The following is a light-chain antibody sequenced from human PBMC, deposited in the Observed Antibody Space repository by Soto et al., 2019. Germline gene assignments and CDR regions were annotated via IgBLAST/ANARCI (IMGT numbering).Light chain of an antibody. CDR2: GAS. Sequence: EIVLTQSPGTLSLSPGERATLSCRASQSVSSYLAWYQQKPGQGPRLLIHGASSRATGIPDRFSGSGSGTDFTLNISRLEPEDFAVYYCQQYGSSLTWTFGQGTKVEIK. CDR1: QSVSSY. CDR3: QQYGSSLTWT. J-gene: IGKJ1*01. V-gene: IGKV3-20*01.